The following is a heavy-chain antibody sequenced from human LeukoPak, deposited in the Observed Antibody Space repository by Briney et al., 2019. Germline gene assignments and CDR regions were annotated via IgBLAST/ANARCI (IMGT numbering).Heavy chain of an antibody. Sequence: GGSLRLSCAAPGFTFSTCAMSWVRQAPGKGLEWVSTISGSGSNTYYADSVKGRFTISRDNSKNALYLQMHSLRADDTAVYFCAKTPRGYTYVPDYWGQGTLVTVSS. D-gene: IGHD5-18*01. CDR3: AKTPRGYTYVPDY. CDR1: GFTFSTCA. V-gene: IGHV3-23*01. CDR2: ISGSGSNT. J-gene: IGHJ4*02.